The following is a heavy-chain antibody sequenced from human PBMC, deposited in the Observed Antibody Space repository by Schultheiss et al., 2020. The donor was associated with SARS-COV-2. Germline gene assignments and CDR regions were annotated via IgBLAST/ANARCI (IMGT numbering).Heavy chain of an antibody. CDR1: GGSISRGGNS. CDR2: IYHSGSI. Sequence: LRLSCVVSGGSISRGGNSWSWIRQPPGKGLEWMRYIYHSGSIYYNPSLKSRVTISVDTSKNQFSLKLNSVTAADTAVYYCARGFGAGPFDIWGQGTTVTVSS. D-gene: IGHD3-10*01. V-gene: IGHV4-30-2*01. CDR3: ARGFGAGPFDI. J-gene: IGHJ3*02.